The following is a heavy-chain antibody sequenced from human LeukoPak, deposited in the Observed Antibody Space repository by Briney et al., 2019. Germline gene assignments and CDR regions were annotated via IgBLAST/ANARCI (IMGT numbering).Heavy chain of an antibody. J-gene: IGHJ5*02. D-gene: IGHD3-16*01. Sequence: PGGSLRLSCAASGCTVSSNYMSWVRQAPGKGLEWVSVIYSGGSTYYADSVKGRFTISRDNSKNTLYLQMNSLRAEDTAVYYCAREVGGGCGYVRSRCWFDHWGQGTLVTVSS. CDR3: AREVGGGCGYVRSRCWFDH. CDR2: IYSGGST. V-gene: IGHV3-66*01. CDR1: GCTVSSNY.